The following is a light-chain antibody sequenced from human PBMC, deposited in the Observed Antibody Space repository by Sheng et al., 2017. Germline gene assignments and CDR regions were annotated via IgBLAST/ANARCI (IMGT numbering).Light chain of an antibody. CDR3: QQYDNLPFT. V-gene: IGKV1-33*01. CDR1: QDINNY. CDR2: DAS. Sequence: DIQMTQSPSSLSASVGDRVTITCQASQDINNYLNWYQQKPGKAPKLLIYDASNLETGVPSSFSGIGSGTDFTFTISSLEPEDIATYYCQQYDNLPFTFGGGTKVEIK. J-gene: IGKJ4*01.